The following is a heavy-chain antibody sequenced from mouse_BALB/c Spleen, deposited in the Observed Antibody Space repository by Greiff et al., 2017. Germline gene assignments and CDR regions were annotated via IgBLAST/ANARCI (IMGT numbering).Heavy chain of an antibody. J-gene: IGHJ3*01. D-gene: IGHD4-1*01. V-gene: IGHV5-6-3*01. CDR1: GFTFSSYG. Sequence: EVMLVESGGGLVQPGGSLKLSCAASGFTFSSYGMSWVRQTPDKRLELVATINSNGGSTYYPDSVKGRFTISRDNAKNTLYLQMSSLKSEDTAMYYCARDETAWFAYWGQGTLVTVSA. CDR3: ARDETAWFAY. CDR2: INSNGGST.